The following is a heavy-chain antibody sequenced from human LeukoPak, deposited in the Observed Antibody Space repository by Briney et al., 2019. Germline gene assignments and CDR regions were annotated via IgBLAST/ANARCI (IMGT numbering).Heavy chain of an antibody. D-gene: IGHD1-20*01. V-gene: IGHV3-53*01. CDR1: GFTVSSTY. J-gene: IGHJ5*02. CDR3: ARGITGSNNWFDP. Sequence: GGSLRLSCAASGFTVSSTYMSWLRQAPGKGLEWVSLIYTGGSTYYADSVKGRFTISRDNSENTLYLQMNSLRAEDTAVYYCARGITGSNNWFDPWGQGTLVTVSS. CDR2: IYTGGST.